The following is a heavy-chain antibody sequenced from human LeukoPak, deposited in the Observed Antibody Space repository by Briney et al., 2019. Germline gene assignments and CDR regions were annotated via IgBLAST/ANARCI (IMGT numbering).Heavy chain of an antibody. CDR1: GGSISSGGYS. CDR3: ARGPSGLRSPFNT. J-gene: IGHJ3*02. D-gene: IGHD5-12*01. V-gene: IGHV4-30-2*01. CDR2: IYHSGST. Sequence: SQTLSLTCAVSGGSISSGGYSWSWIRQPPGKGLEWIGYIYHSGSTYYNPSLKSRVTISVDTSRNQVSLKLTSVTAADTAVYYCARGPSGLRSPFNTWGQGTTVTVSS.